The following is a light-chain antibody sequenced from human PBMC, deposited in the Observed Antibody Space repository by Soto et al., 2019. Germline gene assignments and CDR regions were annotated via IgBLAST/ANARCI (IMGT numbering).Light chain of an antibody. CDR1: QSVNRW. CDR3: LHHNSFPRT. V-gene: IGKV1-5*03. J-gene: IGKJ1*01. CDR2: KAS. Sequence: DIQMTQSPSTLSASLGDRITITCRASQSVNRWVAWYQQKPGRAPKVLMHKASSLESGVPSRFSGSGSGTEFTLTISSLQPDDFATYYCLHHNSFPRTFGQGTKVAI.